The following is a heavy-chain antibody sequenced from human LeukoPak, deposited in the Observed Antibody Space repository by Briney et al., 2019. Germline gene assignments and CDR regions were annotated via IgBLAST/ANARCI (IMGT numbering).Heavy chain of an antibody. CDR3: ARGTTVVTFYYYYYMDV. CDR2: IHYTGST. D-gene: IGHD4-23*01. CDR1: GGSISSYY. V-gene: IGHV4-59*01. J-gene: IGHJ6*03. Sequence: PSETLSLTCTVSGGSISSYYWSWIRQSPGKGLECIGYIHYTGSTNYNPSLKSRVTISVETSKNQFSLKLSSVTAADTAVYYCARGTTVVTFYYYYYMDVWGKGTTVTVSS.